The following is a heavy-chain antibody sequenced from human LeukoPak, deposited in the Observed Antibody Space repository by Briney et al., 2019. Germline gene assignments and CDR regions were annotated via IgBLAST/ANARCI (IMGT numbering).Heavy chain of an antibody. CDR2: IHYSGT. CDR3: ARVDPYSSSHQ. V-gene: IGHV4-30-4*08. Sequence: PSQTLSLTCTVSGASFSSGDYSWSWIRQPPGKGLEWLGYIHYSGTYYNPSLKSRVTISVDRSKNQFSLKLSSVTAADTAVYYCARVDPYSSSHQWGQGTLVTVSS. CDR1: GASFSSGDYS. D-gene: IGHD6-6*01. J-gene: IGHJ4*02.